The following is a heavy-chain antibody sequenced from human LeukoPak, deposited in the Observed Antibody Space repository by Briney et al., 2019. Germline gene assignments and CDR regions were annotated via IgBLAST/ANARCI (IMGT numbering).Heavy chain of an antibody. J-gene: IGHJ3*02. D-gene: IGHD6-13*01. CDR1: GYSFTSYW. CDR3: ARRIVGSSWYDAFDI. Sequence: LGESLKISCKGSGYSFTSYWIGWVRQMPGKGLEWMGIIYPGDSDTRYSPSFQGQVTISADKSINTAYLQWRSLKASDTAMYYCARRIVGSSWYDAFDIWGQGTVVTVSS. V-gene: IGHV5-51*01. CDR2: IYPGDSDT.